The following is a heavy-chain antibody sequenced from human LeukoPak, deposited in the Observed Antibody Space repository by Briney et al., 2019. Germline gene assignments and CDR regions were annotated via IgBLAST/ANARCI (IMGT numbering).Heavy chain of an antibody. V-gene: IGHV3-48*04. CDR2: ISSSSSTI. CDR1: GFTFSSYS. D-gene: IGHD2-2*01. CDR3: ARKYCSSTSCYFTNMDV. Sequence: GGSLRLSCAASGFTFSSYSMNWVRQAPGKGLEWVSYISSSSSTIYYADSVKGRFTISRDNAKNSLYLQMNSLRAEDTAVYYCARKYCSSTSCYFTNMDVWGKGTTVTVSS. J-gene: IGHJ6*03.